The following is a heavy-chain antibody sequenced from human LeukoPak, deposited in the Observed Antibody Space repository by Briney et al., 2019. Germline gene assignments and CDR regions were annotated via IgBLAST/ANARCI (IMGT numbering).Heavy chain of an antibody. Sequence: GGSLRLSCVASGFTFSSYAMSWVRQAPGKGLEWVSAFSGSGGSTYSADSVKGRFTISRDNSKNTLYLQMNRPRAEDTAVYYCAKGIRSSVTKLNYFDYWGQGTLVTVSS. CDR3: AKGIRSSVTKLNYFDY. CDR1: GFTFSSYA. D-gene: IGHD4-17*01. CDR2: FSGSGGST. J-gene: IGHJ4*02. V-gene: IGHV3-23*01.